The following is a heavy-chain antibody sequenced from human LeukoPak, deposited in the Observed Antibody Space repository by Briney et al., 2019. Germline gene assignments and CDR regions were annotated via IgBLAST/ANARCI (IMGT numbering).Heavy chain of an antibody. V-gene: IGHV4-38-2*02. J-gene: IGHJ4*02. CDR1: AYSISSGYY. D-gene: IGHD2-15*01. CDR2: IYYSGST. CDR3: ARVVVAATKFDY. Sequence: PSETLSLTCTVSAYSISSGYYWGWIRQPPGKGLEWIGSIYYSGSTYYNPSLKSRVTISVDTSKNQFSLKLSSVTAADTAVYYCARVVVAATKFDYWGQGTLVTVSS.